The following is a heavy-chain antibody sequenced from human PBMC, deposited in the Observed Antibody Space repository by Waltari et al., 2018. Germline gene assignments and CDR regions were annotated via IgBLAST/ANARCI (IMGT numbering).Heavy chain of an antibody. D-gene: IGHD3-3*01. J-gene: IGHJ5*02. CDR2: IYTSGST. Sequence: QVQLQESGPGLVKPSQTLSLTCTVSGGSISSGSYYWSWIRQPAGKGLEWIGRIYTSGSTNYNPSLKSRVTISVDTSKSQFSLKLSSVTAADTAVYYCARGSRGGYYDFWSGYLNWFDPWGQGTLVTVSS. V-gene: IGHV4-61*02. CDR3: ARGSRGGYYDFWSGYLNWFDP. CDR1: GGSISSGSYY.